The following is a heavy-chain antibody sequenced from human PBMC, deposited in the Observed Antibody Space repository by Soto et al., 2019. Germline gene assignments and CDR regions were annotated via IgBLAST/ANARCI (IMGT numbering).Heavy chain of an antibody. CDR1: GGSISSSNW. CDR2: IYHSGST. D-gene: IGHD6-19*01. V-gene: IGHV4-4*02. CDR3: ARVSSGWSFYYYGMDV. Sequence: SETLSLTCAVSGGSISSSNWWSWVRQPPGKGLEWIGEIYHSGSTNYNPSLKSRVTISVDKSKNQFSLKLSSVTAVDTAVYYCARVSSGWSFYYYGMDVWGQGTTVTVSS. J-gene: IGHJ6*02.